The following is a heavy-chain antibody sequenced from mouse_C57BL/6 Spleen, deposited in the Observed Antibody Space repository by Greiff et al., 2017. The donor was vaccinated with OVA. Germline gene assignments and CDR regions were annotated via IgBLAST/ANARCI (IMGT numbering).Heavy chain of an antibody. J-gene: IGHJ2*01. D-gene: IGHD1-1*01. CDR1: GYTFTSYW. V-gene: IGHV1-69*01. CDR3: ARSGSTVYFDY. Sequence: QVQLQQPGAELVMPGASVKLSCKASGYTFTSYWMHWVKQRPGQGLEWIGEIDPSDSYTNYNQKFKGKSTLTVDKSSSTAYMQLSSLTSEDSAVYYCARSGSTVYFDYWGQGTTLTVSS. CDR2: IDPSDSYT.